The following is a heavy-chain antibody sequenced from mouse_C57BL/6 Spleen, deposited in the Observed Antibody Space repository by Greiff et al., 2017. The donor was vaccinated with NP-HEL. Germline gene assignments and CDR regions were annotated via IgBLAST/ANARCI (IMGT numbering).Heavy chain of an antibody. CDR1: GFTFSSYG. D-gene: IGHD1-1*01. CDR2: ISNGGSYT. CDR3: ARHEGSGSSPYYAMDY. Sequence: EVKVVESGGDLVKPGGSLKLSCAASGFTFSSYGMSWVRQTPDKRLEWVATISNGGSYTYSPDSVKGRFTISSDNAKNTLYLQMSSLKSEDTAMYYCARHEGSGSSPYYAMDYWGQGTSVTVSS. V-gene: IGHV5-6*01. J-gene: IGHJ4*01.